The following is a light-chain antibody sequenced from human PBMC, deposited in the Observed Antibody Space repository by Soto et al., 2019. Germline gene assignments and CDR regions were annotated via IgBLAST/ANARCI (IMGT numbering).Light chain of an antibody. CDR1: SPNTGAGYD. Sequence: QSVLTQPPSVSGAPGQRVTISCPGSSPNTGAGYDVHWYQQLPGTAPKLLIYGNSNRPSGVPDRFSGSKSGTSASLAITGLQAEDEADYYCQSYDSSLSGWVFGGGTKLTVL. V-gene: IGLV1-40*01. CDR3: QSYDSSLSGWV. J-gene: IGLJ3*02. CDR2: GNS.